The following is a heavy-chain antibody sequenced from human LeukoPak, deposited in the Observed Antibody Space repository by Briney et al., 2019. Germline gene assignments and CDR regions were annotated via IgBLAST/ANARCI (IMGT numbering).Heavy chain of an antibody. D-gene: IGHD3-10*01. CDR2: IKQDGSEK. CDR1: GFNFSSYW. J-gene: IGHJ4*02. V-gene: IGHV3-7*01. CDR3: ARVLEYYGSGSFFDY. Sequence: GGSLRLSCAASGFNFSSYWMSWVRQAPGKGLEWVANIKQDGSEKYYVDSVKGRFNITRDNAKNSLYLQMNSLRAEDTAVYYWARVLEYYGSGSFFDYWGQGALVTVSS.